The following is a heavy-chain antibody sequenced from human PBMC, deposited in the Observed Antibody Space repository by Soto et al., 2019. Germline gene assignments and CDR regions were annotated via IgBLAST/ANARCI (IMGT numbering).Heavy chain of an antibody. V-gene: IGHV3-74*01. D-gene: IGHD6-19*01. J-gene: IGHJ4*02. CDR3: ARVGRGWFFYDY. CDR1: GFTFSDYW. Sequence: GXSLRLSCVASGFTFSDYWLHWVRQAPGKELVWVSRVSSDGGFTIYADSVKCRFTISRDNAKNTVYLQMNSLRAEDTAVYYCARVGRGWFFYDYWGQGNLVTVSS. CDR2: VSSDGGFT.